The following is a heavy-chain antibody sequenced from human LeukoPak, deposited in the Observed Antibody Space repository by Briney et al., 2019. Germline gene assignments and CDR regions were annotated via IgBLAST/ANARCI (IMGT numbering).Heavy chain of an antibody. CDR2: ISWNSGSI. CDR1: GFTFDDYA. D-gene: IGHD3-16*02. Sequence: TGGSLRLSCAASGFTFDDYAMHWVRQAPGKGLEWVSGISWNSGSIGYADSVKGRFTISRDNAKNSLCLQMNSLRAEDTALYYCAKGDYDYVWGSYRLPYYFDYWGQGTLVTVSS. J-gene: IGHJ4*02. V-gene: IGHV3-9*01. CDR3: AKGDYDYVWGSYRLPYYFDY.